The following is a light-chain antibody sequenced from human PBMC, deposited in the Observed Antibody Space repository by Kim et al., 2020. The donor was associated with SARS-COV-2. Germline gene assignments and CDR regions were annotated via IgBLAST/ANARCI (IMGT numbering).Light chain of an antibody. Sequence: DIQMTQSPSSLSASVGDSATITCRASQSISTHVHWYQQKPGKAPKLLIYAASTLEDGVPSRFVGGGSGTDFTLTIYSLQPEDFATYFCQQNYSTLHLTFGQGTRLEIK. V-gene: IGKV1-39*01. CDR1: QSISTH. CDR2: AAS. CDR3: QQNYSTLHLT. J-gene: IGKJ5*01.